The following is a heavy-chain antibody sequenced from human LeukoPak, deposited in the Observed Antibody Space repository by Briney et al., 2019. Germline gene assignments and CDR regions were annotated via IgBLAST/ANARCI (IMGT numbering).Heavy chain of an antibody. V-gene: IGHV4-34*01. Sequence: SETLSLTCAVYGGSFSGYYWSWIRQPPGKGLEWIGEINHSGSTNYNPSLKSRVTISVVTSKNQFSLKLSSVTAADTAVYYCARGASYYGSGSFFGYYYMDVWGKGTTVTISS. J-gene: IGHJ6*03. D-gene: IGHD3-10*01. CDR2: INHSGST. CDR1: GGSFSGYY. CDR3: ARGASYYGSGSFFGYYYMDV.